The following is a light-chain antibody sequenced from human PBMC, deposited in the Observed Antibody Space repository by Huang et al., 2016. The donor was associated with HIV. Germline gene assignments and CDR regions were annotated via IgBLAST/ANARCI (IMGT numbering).Light chain of an antibody. CDR1: QNVRNN. Sequence: EIMMTQSPATLSVSPGGRATLSCRASQNVRNNLAWYQQKTGQAPRLLIYETSPRASGISARFSGSGSATDFTLTISGLQSEDFAIYYCQQYDKWPPGLTFGGGTKVEI. CDR3: QQYDKWPPGLT. V-gene: IGKV3D-15*01. CDR2: ETS. J-gene: IGKJ4*01.